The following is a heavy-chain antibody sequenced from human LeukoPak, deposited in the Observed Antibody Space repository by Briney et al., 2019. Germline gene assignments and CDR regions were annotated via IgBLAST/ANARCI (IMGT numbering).Heavy chain of an antibody. CDR3: ATDYRHNDAFDI. CDR2: INAGNGNT. D-gene: IGHD3-16*02. CDR1: GYTFTSYA. J-gene: IGHJ3*02. V-gene: IGHV1-3*03. Sequence: ASVKVSCKASGYTFTSYAMHWVRQAPGQRLEWMGWINAGNGNTKYSQEFQGRVTITRDTSASTAYMELSSLRSEDTAVYYCATDYRHNDAFDIWGQGTMVTVSS.